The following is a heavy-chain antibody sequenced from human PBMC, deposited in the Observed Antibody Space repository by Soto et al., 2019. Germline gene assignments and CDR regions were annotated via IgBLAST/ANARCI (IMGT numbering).Heavy chain of an antibody. J-gene: IGHJ4*02. CDR2: ISSSGTTI. Sequence: GGSLRLSCAASGFTFSSFEMNWVRQAPGKGLEWVSYISSSGTTINYADSVKGRFTISRDNAKNSLYLQMNNLRAEDTAVYYCARETGTLPDYWGQGTLVTVSS. CDR3: ARETGTLPDY. V-gene: IGHV3-48*03. CDR1: GFTFSSFE. D-gene: IGHD1-1*01.